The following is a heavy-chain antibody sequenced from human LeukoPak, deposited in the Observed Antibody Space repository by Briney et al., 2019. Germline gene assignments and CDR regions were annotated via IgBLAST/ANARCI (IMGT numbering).Heavy chain of an antibody. D-gene: IGHD5-12*01. Sequence: GGSLRLXCAASGFTFSSAAMTWVRQAPGKELEWVSTITGSDDATYYADSVKGRFTISRDFSRNTVGLQMNSLRTEDTAIYYCAKGPQLYSGYHPDYWGQGTLVTVSS. CDR1: GFTFSSAA. CDR2: ITGSDDAT. V-gene: IGHV3-23*01. J-gene: IGHJ4*02. CDR3: AKGPQLYSGYHPDY.